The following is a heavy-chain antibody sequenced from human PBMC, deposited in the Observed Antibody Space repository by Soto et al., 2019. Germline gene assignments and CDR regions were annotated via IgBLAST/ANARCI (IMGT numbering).Heavy chain of an antibody. V-gene: IGHV4-4*07. D-gene: IGHD3-3*01. CDR2: IYSSGGT. CDR3: ARGQRFSDSFDP. J-gene: IGHJ5*02. Sequence: SETLSLTCTVSGGAISGYYWTWMRQTAGKGLEWIGRIYSSGGTKYNPSLKNRVDMSLDMSKNQFSLRLSSVTAADTAVYYCARGQRFSDSFDPWGQGTLVTVSS. CDR1: GGAISGYY.